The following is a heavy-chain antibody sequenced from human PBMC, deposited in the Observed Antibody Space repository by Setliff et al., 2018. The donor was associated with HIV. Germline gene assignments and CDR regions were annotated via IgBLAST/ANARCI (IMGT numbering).Heavy chain of an antibody. D-gene: IGHD6-13*01. CDR3: ARGAYSSSWYDYYYYMDV. J-gene: IGHJ6*03. V-gene: IGHV1-18*01. CDR2: ISPSNGNT. CDR1: GYTFSDYG. Sequence: ASVKVSCKTSGYTFSDYGMSWVRQAPGQGLTWMAWISPSNGNTEYAEEFQGRVLVTTDTSTSTAYMELRSLRSDDTAVYYCARGAYSSSWYDYYYYMDVWGKGTTVTVSS.